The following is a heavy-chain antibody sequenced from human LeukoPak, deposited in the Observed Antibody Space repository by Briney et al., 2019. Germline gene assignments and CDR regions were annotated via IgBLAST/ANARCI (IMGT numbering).Heavy chain of an antibody. D-gene: IGHD3/OR15-3a*01. CDR3: TRGPPNWGYDF. J-gene: IGHJ4*02. CDR1: GYIFTSYD. V-gene: IGHV1-8*01. CDR2: MSPNSGNT. Sequence: ASVRVSCKASGYIFTSYDINWVRQATGQRLEWLGWMSPNSGNTGYAQNFQGRVTMTRSTALSTAYMELSSLKSDDTAVYYCTRGPPNWGYDFWGQGTLVTVSS.